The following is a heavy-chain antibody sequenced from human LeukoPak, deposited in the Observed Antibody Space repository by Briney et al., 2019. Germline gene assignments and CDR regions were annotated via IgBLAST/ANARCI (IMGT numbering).Heavy chain of an antibody. V-gene: IGHV4-61*02. CDR3: ARVRWELEYYYYYYMDV. CDR2: MYHTGST. CDR1: GGSISSGRYY. Sequence: SQTLSLTCTVSGGSISSGRYYWTWIRQPAGKGLEWIGRMYHTGSTMYNPSFRSRVAISVDTSKNQFSLKLNSVTAADTAVYYCARVRWELEYYYYYYMDVWGKGTTVTVSS. J-gene: IGHJ6*03. D-gene: IGHD1-26*01.